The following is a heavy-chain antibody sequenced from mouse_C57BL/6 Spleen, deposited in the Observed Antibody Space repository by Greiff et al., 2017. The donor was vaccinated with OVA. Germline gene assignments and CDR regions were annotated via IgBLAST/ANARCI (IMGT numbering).Heavy chain of an antibody. V-gene: IGHV2-5*01. Sequence: QVQLKQSGPGLVQPSQSLSITCTVSGFSLTSYGVHWVRQSPGKGLEWLGVIWRGGSTDYNAAFMSRLGINKDNSKSQVFFKMNSLQADDTAIYYCAKNSFTTVVATDAMDYWGQGTSVTVSS. J-gene: IGHJ4*01. D-gene: IGHD1-1*01. CDR1: GFSLTSYG. CDR3: AKNSFTTVVATDAMDY. CDR2: IWRGGST.